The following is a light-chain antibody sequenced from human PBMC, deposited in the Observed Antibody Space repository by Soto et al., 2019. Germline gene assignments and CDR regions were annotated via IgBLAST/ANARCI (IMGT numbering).Light chain of an antibody. CDR1: HSVSARY. J-gene: IGKJ1*01. CDR3: QQYNNWPRT. V-gene: IGKV3-15*01. CDR2: GAS. Sequence: IVLTQSPGTLSLSPGERATLSCRASHSVSARYLAWYQQKPGQAPSLLIYGASTRATGIPARFSGSGSGTEFTLTISSLQSEDFAVYYCQQYNNWPRTFGQGTKVDIK.